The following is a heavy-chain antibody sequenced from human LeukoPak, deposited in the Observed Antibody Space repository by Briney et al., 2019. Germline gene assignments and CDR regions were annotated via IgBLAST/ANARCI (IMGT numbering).Heavy chain of an antibody. CDR3: TRNGRSLDY. V-gene: IGHV3-7*01. CDR1: GFTFTSYA. CDR2: IKVDGSEK. D-gene: IGHD2-15*01. J-gene: IGHJ4*02. Sequence: PGGSLRLSCAASGFTFTSYAMTWVRQAPGKGLEWVANIKVDGSEKNYVDSVRGRFTISRDNAKNSLYLQMNSLRAEDTAVYYCTRNGRSLDYWGQGTLVTVSS.